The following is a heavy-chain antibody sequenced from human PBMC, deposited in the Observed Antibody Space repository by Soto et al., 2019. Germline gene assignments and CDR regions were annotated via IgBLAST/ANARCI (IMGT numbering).Heavy chain of an antibody. D-gene: IGHD5-18*01. CDR1: GGSISSSSYY. Sequence: PSETLSLTCTVSGGSISSSSYYWGWIRHPPGKGLEWIGSIYYSGSTYYNPSLKSRVTISVDTSKNQFSLKLSSVTAADTAVYYCARIARRGHKKFDYWGQGTLVTVSS. CDR2: IYYSGST. J-gene: IGHJ4*02. V-gene: IGHV4-39*01. CDR3: ARIARRGHKKFDY.